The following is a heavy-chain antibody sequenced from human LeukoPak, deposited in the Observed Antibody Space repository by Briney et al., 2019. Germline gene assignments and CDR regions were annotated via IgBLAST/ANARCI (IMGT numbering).Heavy chain of an antibody. CDR1: GFTFSSYA. Sequence: GRSLRLSCAASGFTFSSYAMHWVRQAPGKGLEWVAVISYDGSNKYYADSVKGRFTISRDNSKNTLYLQMNSLRAEDTAVYYCARGAPYYYDSSGYHFDYWGQGTLVTVSS. V-gene: IGHV3-30*04. D-gene: IGHD3-22*01. J-gene: IGHJ4*02. CDR3: ARGAPYYYDSSGYHFDY. CDR2: ISYDGSNK.